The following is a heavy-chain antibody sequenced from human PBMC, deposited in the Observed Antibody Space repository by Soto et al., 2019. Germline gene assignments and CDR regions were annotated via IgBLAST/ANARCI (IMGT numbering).Heavy chain of an antibody. CDR3: AKDRDLVARGYHFDH. CDR1: GFPFSTYG. CDR2: ISHDGSNE. Sequence: PGGSLRLSCAASGFPFSTYGMHLVRQAPGKGLEWVAVISHDGSNEYYADSVKGRFTISRDNFKNMVYLQMNSLRPEDTAVYYCAKDRDLVARGYHFDHWGKGNRVTVSS. D-gene: IGHD5-12*01. J-gene: IGHJ5*02. V-gene: IGHV3-30*18.